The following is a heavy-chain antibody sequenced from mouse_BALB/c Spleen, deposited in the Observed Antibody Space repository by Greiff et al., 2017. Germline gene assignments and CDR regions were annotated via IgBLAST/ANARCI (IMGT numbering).Heavy chain of an antibody. CDR1: GYTFTSYW. D-gene: IGHD2-1*01. V-gene: IGHV1S81*02. Sequence: VQLQQPEAELVKPGASVKLSCKASGYTFTSYWMHWVKQRPGQGLEWIGEINPSNGRTNYNEKFKSKATLTVDKSSSTAYMQLSSLTSEDSAVYYCAGYYGNYLDYWGQGTTLTVSS. CDR3: AGYYGNYLDY. J-gene: IGHJ2*01. CDR2: INPSNGRT.